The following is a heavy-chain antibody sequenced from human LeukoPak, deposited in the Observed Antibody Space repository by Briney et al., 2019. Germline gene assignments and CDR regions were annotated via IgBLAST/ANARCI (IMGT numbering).Heavy chain of an antibody. J-gene: IGHJ3*02. Sequence: GGSLRLSCAASGFTFSSYSMNWVRQAPGKGLEWVSSISSSSSYIYYADSVKGRFTISRDNAKNSLCLQMNSLRAEDTAVYYCAREEEDGYNYVAAFDIWGQGTMVTVPS. V-gene: IGHV3-21*01. D-gene: IGHD5-24*01. CDR1: GFTFSSYS. CDR2: ISSSSSYI. CDR3: AREEEDGYNYVAAFDI.